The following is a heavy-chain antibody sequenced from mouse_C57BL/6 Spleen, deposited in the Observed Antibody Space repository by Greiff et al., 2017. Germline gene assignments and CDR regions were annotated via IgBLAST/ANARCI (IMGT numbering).Heavy chain of an antibody. D-gene: IGHD1-1*01. Sequence: VQLQQSGPELVKPGASVKISCKASGYAFSSSWMNWVKQRPGKGLEWIGRIYPGDGDTNYNGKFKGKATLTADKSSSTAYMQLSSLTSEDSAVYFCASFITTVVAHYAMDYWGQGTSVTVSS. CDR3: ASFITTVVAHYAMDY. V-gene: IGHV1-82*01. J-gene: IGHJ4*01. CDR1: GYAFSSSW. CDR2: IYPGDGDT.